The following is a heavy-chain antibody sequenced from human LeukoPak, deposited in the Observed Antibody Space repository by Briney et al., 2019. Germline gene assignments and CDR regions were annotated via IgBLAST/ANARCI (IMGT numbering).Heavy chain of an antibody. V-gene: IGHV4-39*01. J-gene: IGHJ6*02. D-gene: IGHD4-17*01. Sequence: SETLSLTCTVSGGSISSSSYYWGWIRQPPGKGLEWIGRIYYSGSTYYNPSLKTRVTISVDTSKNQSSLTLSSVTAAHTAVYYCARYLPVEGYGDYYYGMDVWGQGTTVTVSS. CDR2: IYYSGST. CDR3: ARYLPVEGYGDYYYGMDV. CDR1: GGSISSSSYY.